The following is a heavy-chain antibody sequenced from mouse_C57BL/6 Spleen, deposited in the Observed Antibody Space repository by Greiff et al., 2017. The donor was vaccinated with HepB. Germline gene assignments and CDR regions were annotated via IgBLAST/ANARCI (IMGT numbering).Heavy chain of an antibody. CDR3: ARQAGVVSYYFDY. CDR2: ISSGSSTI. CDR1: GFTFSDYG. D-gene: IGHD1-1*01. V-gene: IGHV5-17*01. Sequence: EVKVVESGGGLVKPGGSLKLSCAASGFTFSDYGMHWVRQAPEKGLEWVAYISSGSSTIYYADTVKGRFTISRDNAKNTLFLQMTSLRSEDTAMYYCARQAGVVSYYFDYWGQGTTLTVSS. J-gene: IGHJ2*01.